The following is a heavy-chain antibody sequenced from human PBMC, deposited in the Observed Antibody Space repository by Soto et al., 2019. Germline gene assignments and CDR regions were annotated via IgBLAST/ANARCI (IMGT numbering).Heavy chain of an antibody. V-gene: IGHV1-69*02. CDR3: ARSSDCGGDCYAFKSADL. J-gene: IGHJ2*01. CDR1: GGTFSSYT. Sequence: QVQLVQSGAEVKKPGSSVKVSCKASGGTFSSYTISWVRQAPGQGLEWMGRIIPILGIANYAQKFQGRVTITADKSTTIAYMELSSLGSEDTAVYYCARSSDCGGDCYAFKSADLWGRGTLVTVSS. CDR2: IIPILGIA. D-gene: IGHD2-21*01.